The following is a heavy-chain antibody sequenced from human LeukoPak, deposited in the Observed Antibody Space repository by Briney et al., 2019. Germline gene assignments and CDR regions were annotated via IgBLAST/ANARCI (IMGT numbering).Heavy chain of an antibody. CDR3: ARDLCSGGSCYCFDP. V-gene: IGHV4-39*07. Sequence: SETLSLTCTVSGGSISSSSYYWGWIRQPPGKGLEWIGNIYYSGSTYYNPSLKSRVSISVDTSKNQFSLMLSSVTAADTAVYYCARDLCSGGSCYCFDPWGQGTLVTVSS. J-gene: IGHJ5*02. CDR1: GGSISSSSYY. D-gene: IGHD2-15*01. CDR2: IYYSGST.